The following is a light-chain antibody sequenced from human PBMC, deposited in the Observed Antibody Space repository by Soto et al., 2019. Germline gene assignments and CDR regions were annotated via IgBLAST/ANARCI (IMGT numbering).Light chain of an antibody. Sequence: EIVMTQSPDILSVSPGERATLSCRASQSVSSNLALYQKKPGQSPRLLIYGASTRATGIPVRFSGSGSGTELTITISSLQSEDFAVYYCHRYNYWPTFGQGTKVDIK. J-gene: IGKJ1*01. CDR1: QSVSSN. CDR3: HRYNYWPT. CDR2: GAS. V-gene: IGKV3-15*01.